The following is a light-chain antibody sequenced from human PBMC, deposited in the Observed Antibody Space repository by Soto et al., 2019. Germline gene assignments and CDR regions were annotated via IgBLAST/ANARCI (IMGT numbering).Light chain of an antibody. CDR1: QSVGSN. J-gene: IGKJ4*01. V-gene: IGKV3-15*01. CDR3: QQHNGWPLT. CDR2: GGS. Sequence: EIVMTQSPATLSVSPGERATLSCRGSQSVGSNLAWYQQKPGQAPRLLIYGGSTRATGVPARFSGSGSGTEFTFTISSLQSEDFAVYYCQQHNGWPLTFGGGTKVEI.